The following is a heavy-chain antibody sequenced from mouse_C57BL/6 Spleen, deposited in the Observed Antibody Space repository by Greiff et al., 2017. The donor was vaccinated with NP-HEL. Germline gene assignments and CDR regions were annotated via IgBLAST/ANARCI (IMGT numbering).Heavy chain of an antibody. CDR1: GYTFTDYY. D-gene: IGHD2-3*01. V-gene: IGHV1-76*01. CDR3: AREGDGYSLDY. J-gene: IGHJ2*01. Sequence: QVQLQQSGAELVRPGASVKLSCKASGYTFTDYYINWVKQRPGQGLEWIARIYPGSGNTYYNEKFKGKATLTAEKSSSTAYMQLSSLTSEDSAVYFCAREGDGYSLDYWGQGTTLTVSS. CDR2: IYPGSGNT.